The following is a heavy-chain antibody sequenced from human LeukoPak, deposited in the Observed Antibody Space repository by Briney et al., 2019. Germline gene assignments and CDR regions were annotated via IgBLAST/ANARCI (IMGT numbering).Heavy chain of an antibody. D-gene: IGHD3-3*01. J-gene: IGHJ4*02. CDR3: ARFGRLPLFHFDY. CDR2: INHSGST. V-gene: IGHV4-34*01. CDR1: GGSFSGYY. Sequence: SETLSLTCAVSGGSFSGYYWSWIRQPPGKGLEWIGEINHSGSTNYNPSLKSRVTISVDTSKNQFSLKLSSVTAADTAVYYCARFGRLPLFHFDYWGQGTLVTVSS.